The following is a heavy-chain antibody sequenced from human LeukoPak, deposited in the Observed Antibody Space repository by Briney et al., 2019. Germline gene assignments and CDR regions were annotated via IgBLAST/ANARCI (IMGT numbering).Heavy chain of an antibody. CDR1: GFTFSNFW. Sequence: SGGSLRLSCAASGFTFSNFWMSWVRQAPGKGLEWVANIKQDGSEKYYVDSVKGRFTIFRDSAKSSLYLQMNSLRAEDTAVYYCARDRGSSSDYWGQGALVTVSS. V-gene: IGHV3-7*01. CDR3: ARDRGSSSDY. D-gene: IGHD6-6*01. J-gene: IGHJ4*02. CDR2: IKQDGSEK.